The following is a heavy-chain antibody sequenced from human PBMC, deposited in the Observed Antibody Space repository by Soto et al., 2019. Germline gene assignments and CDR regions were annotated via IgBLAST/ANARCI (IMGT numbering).Heavy chain of an antibody. V-gene: IGHV3-11*01. J-gene: IGHJ5*02. Sequence: NPGGSLRLSCAASGFSFKDYYMTWMRQTPEKGLGWISTITSSGGNAYYAASVKGRVTISRDNAHNSLYLQMSGLRAEDTALYYFARDMYTKFVNYFDLWGQGNLVTVSS. CDR1: GFSFKDYY. D-gene: IGHD2-2*02. CDR2: ITSSGGNA. CDR3: ARDMYTKFVNYFDL.